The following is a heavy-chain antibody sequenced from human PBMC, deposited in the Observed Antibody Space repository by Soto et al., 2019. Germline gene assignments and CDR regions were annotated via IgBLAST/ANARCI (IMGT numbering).Heavy chain of an antibody. Sequence: EVQLLESGGGLVQPGGSLRLSCAVSGFSFSTYGVTWVRQAPGKGLEWVSGVSGGSGVTHYTDSVKGRFTITGDNSKNTVYLHMNSLRVEDTAVYYCAKWNGYGDYWGQGTLVTVSS. CDR2: VSGGSGVT. CDR1: GFSFSTYG. J-gene: IGHJ4*02. D-gene: IGHD1-1*01. V-gene: IGHV3-23*01. CDR3: AKWNGYGDY.